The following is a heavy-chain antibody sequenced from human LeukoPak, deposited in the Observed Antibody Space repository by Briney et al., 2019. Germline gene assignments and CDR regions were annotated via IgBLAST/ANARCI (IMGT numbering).Heavy chain of an antibody. CDR3: ARHRWFGESYNDC. V-gene: IGHV4-39*01. D-gene: IGHD3-10*01. CDR2: IYYSGST. J-gene: IGHJ4*02. Sequence: SETLSLTCSVSGDSISTSSSYWGWIRQPPGKGLEWIGSIYYSGSTYYNTSLRSRVTISVDTSKNQFSLKLSSVTAADTAVCYCARHRWFGESYNDCWGQGTLVTVSS. CDR1: GDSISTSSSY.